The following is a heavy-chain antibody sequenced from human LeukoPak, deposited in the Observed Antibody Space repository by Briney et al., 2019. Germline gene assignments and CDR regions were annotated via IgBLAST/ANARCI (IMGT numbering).Heavy chain of an antibody. CDR1: GGSISSYY. D-gene: IGHD1-26*01. CDR3: ARVYEGGAEGDWFDP. V-gene: IGHV4-59*01. CDR2: IYYSGST. Sequence: SETLSLTCTVSGGSISSYYWSWIRQPPGKGLEWIGYIYYSGSTNYNPSLKSRVTISVDTSKNQFSLKLSSVTAADTAVYYCARVYEGGAEGDWFDPWGQGTLVTVSS. J-gene: IGHJ5*02.